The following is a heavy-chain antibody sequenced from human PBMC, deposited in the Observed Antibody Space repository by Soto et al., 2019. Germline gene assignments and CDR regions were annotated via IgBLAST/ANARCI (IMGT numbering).Heavy chain of an antibody. CDR1: GFSLTTRSMC. D-gene: IGHD3-10*02. Sequence: SGPTMVNPPQTLTLTCTLSGFSLTTRSMCVSWIRQSPGKALEWLALIDWDGDTYYSTSLKTRLTISRDTSTHQVVLTMTNLEPVYTATHVCARIVNYYFRPFDFFDLWSQGAWVTVSS. V-gene: IGHV2-70*01. J-gene: IGHJ4*02. CDR3: ARIVNYYFRPFDFFDL. CDR2: IDWDGDT.